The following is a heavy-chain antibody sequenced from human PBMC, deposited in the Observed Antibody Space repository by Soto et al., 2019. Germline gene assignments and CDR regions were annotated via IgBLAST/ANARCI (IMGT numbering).Heavy chain of an antibody. CDR2: VSYDGSSK. CDR3: ARGPYCSSTSCYGRTDYFDY. CDR1: AFTFSGYP. J-gene: IGHJ4*02. Sequence: QVQLVESGGGVVQPGRSLTLSCAASAFTFSGYPKHWVRQAPGKGLEWVAVVSYDGSSKYYAESVKGRFTISRDNSKDALHLQMNSLRAEDTAVYYCARGPYCSSTSCYGRTDYFDYWGQGTLVTVSS. V-gene: IGHV3-30-3*01. D-gene: IGHD2-2*01.